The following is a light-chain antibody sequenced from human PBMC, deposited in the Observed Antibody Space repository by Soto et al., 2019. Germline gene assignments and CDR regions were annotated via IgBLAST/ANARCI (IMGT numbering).Light chain of an antibody. J-gene: IGKJ2*01. V-gene: IGKV3-11*01. CDR1: QSVSSY. Sequence: EIVLTQSPATLSLSPGERATLSCRASQSVSSYLAWYQQQPGQAPRLLIYDASNRATGIPARFSGSGSGTDLTLTISSLEPEDFAVYYCQQRSNWPLMYTFGQGTKLEIK. CDR3: QQRSNWPLMYT. CDR2: DAS.